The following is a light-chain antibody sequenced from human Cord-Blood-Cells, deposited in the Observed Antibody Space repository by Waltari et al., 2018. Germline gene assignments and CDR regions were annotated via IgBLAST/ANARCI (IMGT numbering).Light chain of an antibody. V-gene: IGLV1-51*01. CDR1: SYHIGHNY. Sequence: QSVLTQPPSVSAAPGQQVPISCSGSSYHIGHNYVSWYQQLPGTAPKLLIYDNNNRPSGIPDRFSGSKSGTSATLGITGLQTGDEADYYCGTWDSSLSAGVFGGGTKLTVL. CDR2: DNN. CDR3: GTWDSSLSAGV. J-gene: IGLJ3*02.